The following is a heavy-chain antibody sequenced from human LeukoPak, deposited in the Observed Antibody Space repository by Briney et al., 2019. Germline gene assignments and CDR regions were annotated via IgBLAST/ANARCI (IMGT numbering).Heavy chain of an antibody. V-gene: IGHV3-30*02. Sequence: GGSLRLSCAASGFTFSSYGMHWVRQAPGKGLEWVAFIRYDGSNKYYADSVKGRFTISRDNSKNTLYLQMNGLRAEDTAVYYCAKDQSPYCGGDCYSPFDYWGQGTLVTVSS. J-gene: IGHJ4*02. CDR2: IRYDGSNK. CDR3: AKDQSPYCGGDCYSPFDY. CDR1: GFTFSSYG. D-gene: IGHD2-21*01.